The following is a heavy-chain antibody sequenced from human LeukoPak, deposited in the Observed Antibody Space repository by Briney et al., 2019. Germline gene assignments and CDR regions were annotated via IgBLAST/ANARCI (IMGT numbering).Heavy chain of an antibody. CDR1: GGSFSGYY. D-gene: IGHD6-19*01. Sequence: SETLSLTCAVYGGSFSGYYWSWIRQPPGKGLERIGEINHSGSTNYNPSLKSRVTISVDTSKNQFSLKLSSVTAADTAVYYCARDDSSGWYAIPWGQGTLVTVSS. CDR3: ARDDSSGWYAIP. V-gene: IGHV4-34*01. J-gene: IGHJ5*02. CDR2: INHSGST.